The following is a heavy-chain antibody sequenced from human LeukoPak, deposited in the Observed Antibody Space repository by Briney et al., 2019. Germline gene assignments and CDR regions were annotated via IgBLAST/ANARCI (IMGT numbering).Heavy chain of an antibody. CDR2: ISSSSSIM. D-gene: IGHD6-13*01. Sequence: GGSLRLSCGASGFTFSSYSMNWVRQAPGKGLEWVSYISSSSSIMYYADSVKGRFTISRDNAKRSLFLQLNSLRAEDTAVYYCVMLFMGSTNWPDYWGQGTLVTVSS. J-gene: IGHJ4*02. CDR1: GFTFSSYS. CDR3: VMLFMGSTNWPDY. V-gene: IGHV3-48*04.